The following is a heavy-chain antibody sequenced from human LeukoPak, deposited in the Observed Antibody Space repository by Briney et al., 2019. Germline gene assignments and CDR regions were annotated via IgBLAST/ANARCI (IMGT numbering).Heavy chain of an antibody. CDR3: ASDQMGWGSQYYYYYYYMDV. CDR1: GFTFSSYS. CDR2: ISSSSSYI. D-gene: IGHD3-16*01. Sequence: EAGGSLRLSCAASGFTFSSYSMNWVRQAPGKGLEWVSSISSSSSYIYYADSVKGRFTISRDNAKNSLYLQMNSLRAEDTAVYYCASDQMGWGSQYYYYYYYMDVWGKGTTVTVSS. J-gene: IGHJ6*03. V-gene: IGHV3-21*01.